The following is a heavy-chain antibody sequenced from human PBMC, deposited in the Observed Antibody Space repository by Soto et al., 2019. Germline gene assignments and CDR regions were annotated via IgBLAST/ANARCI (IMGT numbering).Heavy chain of an antibody. J-gene: IGHJ4*02. Sequence: PSETLSLTCPVYARSFSGYYWSWIRKHPGKGLEWIGEVIHTGRTNYNPSLKGRVTISVDTSKNQFSLNLSSVTAANTAVYYCARSAKSSDFAYYFDFWGQGTQATVSS. CDR2: VIHTGRT. D-gene: IGHD2-21*02. V-gene: IGHV4-34*12. CDR3: ARSAKSSDFAYYFDF. CDR1: ARSFSGYY.